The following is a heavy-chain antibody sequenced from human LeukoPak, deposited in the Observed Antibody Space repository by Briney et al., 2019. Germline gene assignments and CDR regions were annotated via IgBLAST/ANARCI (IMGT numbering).Heavy chain of an antibody. CDR3: ARVNIEAVAGKNYYYYMDV. CDR1: GFTFDDYG. D-gene: IGHD6-19*01. J-gene: IGHJ6*03. V-gene: IGHV3-20*04. CDR2: INWNGGST. Sequence: GGSLRLSCAASGFTFDDYGMSWVRQAPGKGLEWVSGINWNGGSTGYADSVKGRFTISRDNDKHSLYLQMHSLRAEDKALYYCARVNIEAVAGKNYYYYMDVWGKGTTVTVSS.